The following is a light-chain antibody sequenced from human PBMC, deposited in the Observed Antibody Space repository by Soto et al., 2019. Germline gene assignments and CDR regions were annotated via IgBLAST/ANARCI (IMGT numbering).Light chain of an antibody. V-gene: IGKV1-5*01. CDR1: QSISSW. J-gene: IGKJ1*01. CDR3: QQYNSYWT. Sequence: DIQMTQSPSTLSASVGDRVTITCRASQSISSWLAWYQQKPGKAPKLLIYDASSLESGVPSRFSGSGSGTEFTLTISSLQPDDFATYYCQQYNSYWTSGQGSK. CDR2: DAS.